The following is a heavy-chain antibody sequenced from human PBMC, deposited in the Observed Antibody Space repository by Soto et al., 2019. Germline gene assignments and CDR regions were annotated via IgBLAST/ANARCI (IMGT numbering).Heavy chain of an antibody. D-gene: IGHD4-4*01. Sequence: QVQLVQSGAEVKKPGSSVKVSCKASGGTFSTYPISWVRQAPGQGLEWMGGINPIFGTATYAQKLQGRVTITADESTTTAYMQLSSLRSDDTAVYYCARLRASNYEAYQHGGQGTLVTVSS. CDR2: INPIFGTA. CDR3: ARLRASNYEAYQH. CDR1: GGTFSTYP. V-gene: IGHV1-69*12. J-gene: IGHJ1*01.